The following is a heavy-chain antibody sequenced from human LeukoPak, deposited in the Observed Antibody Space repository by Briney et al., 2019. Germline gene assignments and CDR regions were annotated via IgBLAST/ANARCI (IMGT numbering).Heavy chain of an antibody. CDR1: GFTFSDYY. D-gene: IGHD7-27*01. J-gene: IGHJ4*02. Sequence: GGSLRLSCAASGFTFSDYYMSWIRQAPGKGLEWVSYISSSGSTIYYADSVKGRFTISRDNAKNSLYLQMNSLRAEDTAVYYCAKDAETWGYPYYFDYWGQGTLVTVSS. CDR2: ISSSGSTI. V-gene: IGHV3-11*01. CDR3: AKDAETWGYPYYFDY.